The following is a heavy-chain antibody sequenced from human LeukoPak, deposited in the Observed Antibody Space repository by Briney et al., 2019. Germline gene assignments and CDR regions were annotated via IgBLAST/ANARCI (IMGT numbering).Heavy chain of an antibody. D-gene: IGHD5-12*01. Sequence: SETLSLTCAVYGGSFSGYYWSWIRQPPGKGLEWIGEINHSGSTNYNPSLKSRVTISVDTSKNQFSLKLNSVTAADTAVYYCARGRGYSGYWGYYYYMDVWGKGTTVTVSS. CDR1: GGSFSGYY. V-gene: IGHV4-34*01. CDR2: INHSGST. J-gene: IGHJ6*03. CDR3: ARGRGYSGYWGYYYYMDV.